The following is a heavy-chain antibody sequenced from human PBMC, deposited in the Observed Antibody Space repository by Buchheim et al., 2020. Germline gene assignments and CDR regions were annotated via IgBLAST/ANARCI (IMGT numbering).Heavy chain of an antibody. D-gene: IGHD2-2*01. J-gene: IGHJ6*02. CDR1: GGSLSGSY. CDR2: IDRSGSA. CDR3: ATRSCSSRACSRSRRDYYYGMDV. V-gene: IGHV4-34*01. Sequence: QVQLHQWGAGLVKPSETLSLICGVSGGSLSGSYWNWLRHSPGGGLEWIGEIDRSGSANYNPSLEGRVVMSVDTSKKQLSLNLTSVTAADTAVYYCATRSCSSRACSRSRRDYYYGMDVWGQGTT.